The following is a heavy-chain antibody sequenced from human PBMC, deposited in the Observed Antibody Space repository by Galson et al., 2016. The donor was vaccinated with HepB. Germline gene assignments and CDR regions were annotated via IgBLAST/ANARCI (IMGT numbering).Heavy chain of an antibody. CDR3: ARIREIAAAGTFDV. V-gene: IGHV2-70*01. J-gene: IGHJ4*01. Sequence: PALVKPTQTLTLTCTFSGFSLSTSGMCVSWIRQPPGKALEWLALIDWDDDKYYSTSLKTRLTISKGTSKNQVVLTMTNMDPVDTATYYCARIREIAAAGTFDVWGHGTLVTVSS. CDR2: IDWDDDK. CDR1: GFSLSTSGMC. D-gene: IGHD6-13*01.